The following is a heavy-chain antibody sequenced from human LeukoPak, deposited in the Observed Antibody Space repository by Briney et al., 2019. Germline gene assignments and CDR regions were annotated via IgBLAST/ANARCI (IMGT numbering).Heavy chain of an antibody. V-gene: IGHV4-38-2*02. Sequence: SETLSLTCTVSGYSISSGYYWGWIRQPPGKGLEWIGSIYHSGNTYYNPSLKSRVTISADTSKNQFSLKLSSVTAADTAVYYCASRKLGNDYWGQGTLVTVSS. CDR1: GYSISSGYY. D-gene: IGHD7-27*01. CDR3: ASRKLGNDY. J-gene: IGHJ4*02. CDR2: IYHSGNT.